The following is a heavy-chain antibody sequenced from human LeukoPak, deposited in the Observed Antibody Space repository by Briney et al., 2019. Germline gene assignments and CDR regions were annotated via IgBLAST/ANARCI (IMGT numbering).Heavy chain of an antibody. J-gene: IGHJ4*02. D-gene: IGHD2-15*01. CDR1: GYTFTSNY. V-gene: IGHV1-46*01. CDR3: ARVAYRYCSGGSCYSGLGY. CDR2: IYPRDGST. Sequence: ASVKVSCKASGYTFTSNYIHWVRQAPGQGLEWMGMIYPRDGSTSYAQKFQGRVTVTRDTSTSTAHMELSGLRSEDTAAYYCARVAYRYCSGGSCYSGLGYWGQGTLVTVSS.